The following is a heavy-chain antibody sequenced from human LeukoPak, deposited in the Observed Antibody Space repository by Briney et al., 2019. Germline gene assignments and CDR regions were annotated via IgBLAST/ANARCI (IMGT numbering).Heavy chain of an antibody. CDR3: AKGQEYYYDSSGYCDY. CDR1: GFTFSSYA. Sequence: SGGSLRLSCAASGFTFSSYAMSWVRQAPGKGLEWVSAISGSGGSTYYADSVKGRFTISRDNSKNTLYLQMNSLRAEDTAVYYCAKGQEYYYDSSGYCDYWGQGTPVAVSS. V-gene: IGHV3-23*01. CDR2: ISGSGGST. D-gene: IGHD3-22*01. J-gene: IGHJ4*02.